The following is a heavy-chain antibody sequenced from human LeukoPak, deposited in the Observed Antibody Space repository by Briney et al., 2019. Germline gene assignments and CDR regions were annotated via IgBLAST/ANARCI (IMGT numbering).Heavy chain of an antibody. CDR3: ARDFRQEYYFDY. V-gene: IGHV3-21*01. CDR1: GFTFITYT. Sequence: PGGSLRLSCAASGFTFITYTMNWVRQAPGKGLEWVSSISSSSAYIYYADSVKGRFTISRDNAKNSLYLQMNSLRAEDTAVYYCARDFRQEYYFDYWGQGTLVTVSS. J-gene: IGHJ4*02. CDR2: ISSSSAYI.